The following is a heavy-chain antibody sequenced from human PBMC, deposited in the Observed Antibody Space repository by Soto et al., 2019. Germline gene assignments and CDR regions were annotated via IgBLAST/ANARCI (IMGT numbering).Heavy chain of an antibody. V-gene: IGHV3-30*03. CDR2: ISYDGTSK. J-gene: IGHJ5*02. D-gene: IGHD5-12*01. CDR1: GFSFSRYS. Sequence: QVQLVESGGGVVQPGTSLRLSCAASGFSFSRYSMHWVRQAPGKGLEWLAVISYDGTSKYYGDSAKGRFTISRLNSKNMFYLQLNSLRAEDTAVYYCARDPYSGYIFDPWGQGTLVTLSS. CDR3: ARDPYSGYIFDP.